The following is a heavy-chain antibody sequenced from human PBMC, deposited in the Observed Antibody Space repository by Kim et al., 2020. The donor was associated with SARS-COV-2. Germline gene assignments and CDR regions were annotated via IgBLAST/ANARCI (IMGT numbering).Heavy chain of an antibody. V-gene: IGHV1-18*04. CDR1: GYTFTSYG. D-gene: IGHD3-9*01. J-gene: IGHJ4*02. Sequence: ASVKVSCKASGYTFTSYGISWVRQAPGQGLEWMGWISAYNGNTNYAQKLQGRVTMTTDTSTRTAYMELRSLRYDDTAVYYFARGTHYAILTGYPSRYYFDSSGQGSLLSVSS. CDR3: ARGTHYAILTGYPSRYYFDS. CDR2: ISAYNGNT.